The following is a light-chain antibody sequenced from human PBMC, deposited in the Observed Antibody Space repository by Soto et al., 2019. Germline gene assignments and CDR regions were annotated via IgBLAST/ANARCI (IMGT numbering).Light chain of an antibody. Sequence: DIEMTQSPSSLSASVGDRITISCRASQNINTFLNWYQQKGGKAPKLLIHGASSLQSGVPLRFSGSGSGTDFSLTISSLQPEDFAVYYCQQYGSSQWTFGQGTKVDI. CDR3: QQYGSSQWT. CDR2: GAS. J-gene: IGKJ1*01. CDR1: QNINTF. V-gene: IGKV1-39*01.